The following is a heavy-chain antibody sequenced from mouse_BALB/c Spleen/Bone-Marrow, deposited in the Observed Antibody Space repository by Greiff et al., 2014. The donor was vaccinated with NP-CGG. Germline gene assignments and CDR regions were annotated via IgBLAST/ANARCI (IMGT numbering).Heavy chain of an antibody. Sequence: LVESAAELARPGDSVTMTCKASGYSFTSYTMHWVKQRPGQGLEWIGYINPGSGYNEYNQKFNNRTKLTEGKSSSTAYMQQSSLTSEDSAVYYCARAYGNYVDYWGQGTTLTVSS. D-gene: IGHD2-10*02. V-gene: IGHV1-4*02. J-gene: IGHJ2*01. CDR2: INPGSGYN. CDR1: GYSFTSYT. CDR3: ARAYGNYVDY.